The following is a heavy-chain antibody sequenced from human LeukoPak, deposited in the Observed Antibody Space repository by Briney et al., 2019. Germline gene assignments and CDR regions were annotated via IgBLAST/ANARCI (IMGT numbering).Heavy chain of an antibody. J-gene: IGHJ4*02. CDR3: AKDRYRVVPAAKERYFDY. V-gene: IGHV3-30*02. CDR2: IRNDGSNK. Sequence: GGSLRLSCAASGFTFSSYGMHWVRQAPGKGLEWVAFIRNDGSNKYYADSVKSRFTISRDNSKNTLYLQMDSLRAEDTAVYYWAKDRYRVVPAAKERYFDYWGQGTLVTVSS. CDR1: GFTFSSYG. D-gene: IGHD2-2*01.